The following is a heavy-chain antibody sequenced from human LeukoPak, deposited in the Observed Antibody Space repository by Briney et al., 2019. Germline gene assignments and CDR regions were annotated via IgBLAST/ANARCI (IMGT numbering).Heavy chain of an antibody. V-gene: IGHV3-49*04. J-gene: IGHJ4*02. CDR2: IRSKAYGGTT. CDR3: TRDLCSSTSCYAPFDY. D-gene: IGHD2-2*01. CDR1: GFTFGDYA. Sequence: GGSLTLSCTASGFTFGDYAMSWVRQAPGKGLEWVAFIRSKAYGGTTEYAASVKGRFTISRDDSKSIAYLQMNSLKTEDTAVYYCTRDLCSSTSCYAPFDYWGQGTLVTVSS.